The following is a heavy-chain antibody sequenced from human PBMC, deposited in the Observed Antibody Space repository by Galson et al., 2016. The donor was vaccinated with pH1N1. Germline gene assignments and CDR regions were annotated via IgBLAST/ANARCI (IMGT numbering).Heavy chain of an antibody. Sequence: SETLSLTCAVYGGSLSGTYWSWIRQSPGKGLEWIGEIHPGGSTNYNPSLKSRVTLFADTSRNQFSLNLSSLTAADTALYFCAGRKPNFDPHVIDFWGQGALVSVSS. CDR3: AGRKPNFDPHVIDF. CDR2: IHPGGST. V-gene: IGHV4-34*01. D-gene: IGHD3-9*01. CDR1: GGSLSGTY. J-gene: IGHJ4*02.